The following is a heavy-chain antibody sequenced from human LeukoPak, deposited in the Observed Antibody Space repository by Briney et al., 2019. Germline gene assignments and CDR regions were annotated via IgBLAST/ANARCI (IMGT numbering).Heavy chain of an antibody. V-gene: IGHV1-69*05. CDR2: NIPIFGTA. Sequence: AASVKVSCKASGGTFSSYAISWVRQAPGQGLEWMGGNIPIFGTANYAQKFQGRVTITTDESTSTAYMELSSLRSEDTAVYYCARGSGGYYLGWGQGTLVTVSS. J-gene: IGHJ4*02. CDR3: ARGSGGYYLG. CDR1: GGTFSSYA. D-gene: IGHD3-22*01.